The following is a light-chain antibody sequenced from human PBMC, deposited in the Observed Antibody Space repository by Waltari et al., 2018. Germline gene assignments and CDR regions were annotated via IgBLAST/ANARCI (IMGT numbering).Light chain of an antibody. CDR3: CSYAGSYTYV. V-gene: IGLV2-11*01. CDR2: DVS. CDR1: SRDVGGYHY. J-gene: IGLJ1*01. Sequence: QSALTQPRSVSGSPGQSVTISCPGTSRDVGGYHYVSWYQQHPGKAPKLMIYDVSKRPSGVPDRFSSSKSGNTASLTISGLQAEDEADYYCCSYAGSYTYVFGTGTKVTVL.